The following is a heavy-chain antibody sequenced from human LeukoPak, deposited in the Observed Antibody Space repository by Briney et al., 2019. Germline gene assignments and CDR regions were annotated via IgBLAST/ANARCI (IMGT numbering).Heavy chain of an antibody. CDR3: ARGAPGIVATISGAFDI. CDR2: IYYSGST. Sequence: SETLSLTCTVSGGSVSSYYWSWIRQPPGKGLEWIGYIYYSGSTNYNPSLKSRVTISVDTSKNQFSLKLSSVTAADTAVYYCARGAPGIVATISGAFDIWGQGTMVTVSS. V-gene: IGHV4-59*02. D-gene: IGHD5-12*01. CDR1: GGSVSSYY. J-gene: IGHJ3*02.